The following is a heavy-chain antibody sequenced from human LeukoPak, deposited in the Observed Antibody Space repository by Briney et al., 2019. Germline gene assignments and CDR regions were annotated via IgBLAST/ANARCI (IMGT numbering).Heavy chain of an antibody. D-gene: IGHD5-18*01. CDR1: GYTFTIYG. J-gene: IGHJ4*02. V-gene: IGHV1-18*01. Sequence: ASVKVSCTTSGYTFTIYGVSWVRQAPGQRLEWMGWISTYNYNTNYAQKFRGRVTLTKDTSTSTVYMELRSLRFDDTAIYYCARQVDTSMALPDYWGQGTLVTVSS. CDR2: ISTYNYNT. CDR3: ARQVDTSMALPDY.